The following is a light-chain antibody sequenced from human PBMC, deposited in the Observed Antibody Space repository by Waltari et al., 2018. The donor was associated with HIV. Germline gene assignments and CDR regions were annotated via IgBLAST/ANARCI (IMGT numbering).Light chain of an antibody. J-gene: IGLJ2*01. Sequence: QSVLTQPPSVSAAPGQKVAISCSVSSSNIGNDFVSWYQHVPGSAPKLLIYDTDKRPPGIPDRCSGSKSGTAATLDSTGLQTGDGADYYCGTWDRSMDGGVVGGGTKLTVL. CDR2: DTD. CDR1: SSNIGNDF. CDR3: GTWDRSMDGGV. V-gene: IGLV1-51*01.